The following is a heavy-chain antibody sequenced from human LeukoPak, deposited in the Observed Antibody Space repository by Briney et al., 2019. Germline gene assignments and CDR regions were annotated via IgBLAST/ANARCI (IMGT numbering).Heavy chain of an antibody. CDR2: ISSSSSYT. D-gene: IGHD1-26*01. J-gene: IGHJ6*02. V-gene: IGHV3-11*05. Sequence: GGSLRLSCAPSGLTFSDYYMSWIRQAPGKGLEWVSYISSSSSYTNYADSVKGRFTISRDNAKNSLYLQMNSLRAEDTAVYYCARDTPRELPYYYGRDVWGQGTTVTVSS. CDR3: ARDTPRELPYYYGRDV. CDR1: GLTFSDYY.